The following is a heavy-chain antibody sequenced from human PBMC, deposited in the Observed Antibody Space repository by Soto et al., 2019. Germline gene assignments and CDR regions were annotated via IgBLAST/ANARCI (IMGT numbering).Heavy chain of an antibody. D-gene: IGHD5-12*01. CDR3: HGYGY. J-gene: IGHJ4*02. V-gene: IGHV3-53*01. Sequence: EVQVVESGGGLIQPGGSLRLSCEVSGFSVTANYMSWVRQAQGKGLEWVSVIYSGGTTYYVDSVKARFSISRDISKNTLYLQMNSLGAEDTAVYYCHGYGYWGQGTLVTVSS. CDR2: IYSGGTT. CDR1: GFSVTANY.